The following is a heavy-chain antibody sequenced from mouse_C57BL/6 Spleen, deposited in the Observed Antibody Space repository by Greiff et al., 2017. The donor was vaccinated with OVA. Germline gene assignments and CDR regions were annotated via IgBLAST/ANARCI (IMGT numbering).Heavy chain of an antibody. CDR2: ISSGGSYT. Sequence: DVKLVESGGDLVKPGGSLKLSCAASGFTFSSYGMSWVRQTPDKRLEWVATISSGGSYTYYPDSVKGRFTISRDNAKNTLYLQMSSLKSEDTAMYYCARRGTTAYAMDYWGQGTSVTVSS. CDR3: ARRGTTAYAMDY. CDR1: GFTFSSYG. V-gene: IGHV5-6*02. D-gene: IGHD1-2*01. J-gene: IGHJ4*01.